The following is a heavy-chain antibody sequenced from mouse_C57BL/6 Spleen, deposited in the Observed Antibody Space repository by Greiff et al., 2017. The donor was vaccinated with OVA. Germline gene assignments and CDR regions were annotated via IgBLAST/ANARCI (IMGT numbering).Heavy chain of an antibody. V-gene: IGHV1-53*01. CDR1: GYTFTSYW. CDR2: INPSNGGT. J-gene: IGHJ4*01. Sequence: QVQLQQPGAELVMPGASVKLSCKASGYTFTSYWMHWVKQRPGQGLEWIGNINPSNGGTNYNEKFKSKATLTVDKSSSTAYMQLSSLTSEDSAVYYCARSSGGYAMDYWGQGTSVTVSS. CDR3: ARSSGGYAMDY.